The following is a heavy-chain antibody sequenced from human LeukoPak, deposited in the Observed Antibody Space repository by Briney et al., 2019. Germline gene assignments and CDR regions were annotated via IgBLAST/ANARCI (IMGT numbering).Heavy chain of an antibody. D-gene: IGHD3-22*01. CDR2: MNPNSGNT. Sequence: ASVKVSCKASGYTFTSYDINWARQATGQGLEWMGWMNPNSGNTGYAQKFQGRVTITRNTSISTAYMELSSLRSEDTAVYYCARDSYYDSNWFDPWGQGTLVTVSS. CDR1: GYTFTSYD. J-gene: IGHJ5*02. V-gene: IGHV1-8*03. CDR3: ARDSYYDSNWFDP.